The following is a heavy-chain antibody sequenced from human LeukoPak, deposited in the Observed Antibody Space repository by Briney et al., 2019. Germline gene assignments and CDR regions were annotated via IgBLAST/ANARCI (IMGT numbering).Heavy chain of an antibody. CDR3: ARDGGYSSGWHI. Sequence: PSETLSLTCTVSSGSISSYYWSWIRQPPGKGLEWIGYIYYSGSTNYNPSLKSRVTISVDTSKNQFSLTLSSVSAAATAVYYCARDGGYSSGWHIWDQGTLVTVSS. CDR1: SGSISSYY. CDR2: IYYSGST. D-gene: IGHD6-19*01. V-gene: IGHV4-59*01. J-gene: IGHJ4*02.